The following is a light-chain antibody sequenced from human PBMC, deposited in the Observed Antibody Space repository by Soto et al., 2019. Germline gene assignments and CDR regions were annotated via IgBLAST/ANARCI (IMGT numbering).Light chain of an antibody. V-gene: IGKV1-5*03. CDR1: QSISSW. CDR2: KAS. J-gene: IGKJ1*01. Sequence: DIQMTQSPSTLSASVGDRVTITCRASQSISSWLAWYQQKPGKAPKLLIYKASIFETGVPSRFSGSGSGTEFTLTINSLQPDDSATYYCQLYNNYSWTFGQGTKVEIK. CDR3: QLYNNYSWT.